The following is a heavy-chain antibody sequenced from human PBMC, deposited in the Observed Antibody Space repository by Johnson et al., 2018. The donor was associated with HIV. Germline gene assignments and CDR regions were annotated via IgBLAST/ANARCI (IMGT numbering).Heavy chain of an antibody. J-gene: IGHJ3*02. CDR1: GFTFSSYG. CDR2: IRSKANSYAT. Sequence: VQLVESGGGVVQPGGSLRLSCAASGFTFSSYGMHWVRQASGKGLEWVGRIRSKANSYATAYAASVKGRFTISRDDSKNTAYLQMNSLRTEDTAVYYCVKDRGSPGTPAAFDMWGQGTMVTVSS. D-gene: IGHD1-7*01. V-gene: IGHV3-73*01. CDR3: VKDRGSPGTPAAFDM.